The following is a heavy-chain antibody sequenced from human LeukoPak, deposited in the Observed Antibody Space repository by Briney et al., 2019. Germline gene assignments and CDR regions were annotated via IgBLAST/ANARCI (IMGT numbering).Heavy chain of an antibody. CDR1: GYSITGGYY. CDR2: IYHSGST. Sequence: SETLSLTCAVSGYSITGGYYWGWIRQPPGKGLEWIGNIYHSGSTYYNPSLKSRVTILVDTSKNQFSLNLNSVTAADTAVYYCASTYRVGSAGFDPWGQGTLVTVSS. V-gene: IGHV4-38-2*01. J-gene: IGHJ5*02. D-gene: IGHD1-26*01. CDR3: ASTYRVGSAGFDP.